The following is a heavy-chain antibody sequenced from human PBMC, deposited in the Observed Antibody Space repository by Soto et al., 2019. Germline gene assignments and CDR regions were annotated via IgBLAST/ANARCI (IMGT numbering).Heavy chain of an antibody. D-gene: IGHD6-19*01. V-gene: IGHV4-4*02. CDR2: IHHSGST. CDR1: SASIISEER. Sequence: QMQLQESGPGLVKPSETLSLTCAVSSASIISEERWSRVGQPPGKGLEWIGEIHHSGSTNNNPSLRSRGTMSVDKSKNQFSLNLHSVTAADTAVYYCARSFGWYAIDQWGQGTLVIVSS. CDR3: ARSFGWYAIDQ. J-gene: IGHJ4*02.